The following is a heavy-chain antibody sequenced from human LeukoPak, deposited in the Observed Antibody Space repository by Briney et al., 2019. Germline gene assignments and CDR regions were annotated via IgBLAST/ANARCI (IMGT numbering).Heavy chain of an antibody. V-gene: IGHV4-30-4*01. CDR1: GGSISSGDYY. J-gene: IGHJ4*02. Sequence: SETLSLTCTVSGGSISSGDYYWSWIRQPPGKGLEWIGYIYYSGSTYYNPSLKSRVTISVDTSKNQFSLKLSSVTAADTAVYYCARCGGDPNPYYFDYWGQGTLVTVSS. CDR3: ARCGGDPNPYYFDY. D-gene: IGHD2-21*02. CDR2: IYYSGST.